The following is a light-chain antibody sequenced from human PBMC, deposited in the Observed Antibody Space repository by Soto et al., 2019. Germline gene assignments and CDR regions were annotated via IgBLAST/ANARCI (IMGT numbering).Light chain of an antibody. CDR1: QSIGDS. CDR3: QHYGGVWT. J-gene: IGKJ1*01. V-gene: IGKV1-5*01. Sequence: DIQITQSPSTLYASVGDRVTITCRASQSIGDSLAWYRQKPGKAPYHLISDVSSSERGVPSRFSGSGSGTEFTLTISSMQHDDFATSHCQHYGGVWTFGQGTQVDIK. CDR2: DVS.